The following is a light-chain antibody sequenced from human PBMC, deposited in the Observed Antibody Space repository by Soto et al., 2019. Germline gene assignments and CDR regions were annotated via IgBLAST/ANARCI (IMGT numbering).Light chain of an antibody. CDR2: EGN. CDR3: CSYVGARTYA. Sequence: QSALTQPASVSGSPGQSITISCTGSVSDVGSFGPVSWYQQHPGQVPKLIIYEGNRRPSGVSSRFSGSKSGNTASLTISGLQAEDEADYYCCSYVGARTYAFGAGTKVTVL. J-gene: IGLJ1*01. V-gene: IGLV2-23*01. CDR1: VSDVGSFGP.